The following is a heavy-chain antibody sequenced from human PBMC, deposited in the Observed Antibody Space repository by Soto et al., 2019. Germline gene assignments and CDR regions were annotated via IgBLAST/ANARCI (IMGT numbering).Heavy chain of an antibody. Sequence: QLQLQESGPGLVKPSETLSLTCTVSGGSISSSSYYWGWIRQPPGKGLEWIGSIYYSGSTYYNPSLKSRVTISVDTSKNQCSLKLSSVTAADTAVYYCARRRWATMVRGVKGMDVWGQGTTVTVSS. J-gene: IGHJ6*02. D-gene: IGHD3-10*01. CDR3: ARRRWATMVRGVKGMDV. CDR1: GGSISSSSYY. CDR2: IYYSGST. V-gene: IGHV4-39*01.